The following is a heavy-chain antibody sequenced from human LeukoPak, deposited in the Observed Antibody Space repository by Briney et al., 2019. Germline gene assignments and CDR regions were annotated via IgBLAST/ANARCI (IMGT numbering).Heavy chain of an antibody. J-gene: IGHJ4*02. CDR3: ARVRRVVTAMTPYFDH. V-gene: IGHV4-59*01. CDR2: TYYSGST. Sequence: PSETLSLTCTVSGGSISSYYWSWIRQTPGKGLEWIGYTYYSGSTNYNPSLKSRVTISVDTSKNQFSLRLSSVTAADTAVYYCARVRRVVTAMTPYFDHWGQGTQVTVSS. CDR1: GGSISSYY. D-gene: IGHD2-21*02.